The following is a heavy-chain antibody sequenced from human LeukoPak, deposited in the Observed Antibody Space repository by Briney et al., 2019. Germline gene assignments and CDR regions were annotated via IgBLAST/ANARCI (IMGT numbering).Heavy chain of an antibody. J-gene: IGHJ4*02. CDR3: ARDPNSAL. CDR1: GGSISSSY. Sequence: SETLSLTCTVSGGSISSSYWSWIRQPAGKGLEWIGRVYTSGSTNYNYNPSLKSRLTMSVDTSKNQFSLKLSSVTAADTAVYYCARDPNSALWGQGTLVTFSS. CDR2: VYTSGST. V-gene: IGHV4-4*07. D-gene: IGHD2-21*01.